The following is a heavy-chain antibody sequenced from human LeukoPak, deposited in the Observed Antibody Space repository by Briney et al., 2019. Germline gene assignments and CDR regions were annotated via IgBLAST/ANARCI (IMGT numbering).Heavy chain of an antibody. CDR2: IYYSGST. J-gene: IGHJ5*02. D-gene: IGHD3-10*01. Sequence: PSETLSLTCTVSGGSISSHYWSWIRQPPGKGLEWIGYIYYSGSTNYNPSLKSRVTISVDTSKNQFSLKLSSVTAADTAVYYCARCEVYYGSGTDRVVWFDPWGQGTLVTVSS. CDR1: GGSISSHY. CDR3: ARCEVYYGSGTDRVVWFDP. V-gene: IGHV4-59*11.